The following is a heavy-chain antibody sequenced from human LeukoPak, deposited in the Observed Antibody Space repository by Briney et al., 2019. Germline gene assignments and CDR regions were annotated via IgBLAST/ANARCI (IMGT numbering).Heavy chain of an antibody. CDR1: GDSISNSIYY. D-gene: IGHD1-7*01. Sequence: SETLSLTCIVSGDSISNSIYYWTWIRQPPGKGLEWIGSINYSRRTFYNPSLKSRVSVSVDTSKNQFSLKLSSVTAADTAVYYCASGVRTSLYWGQGTLVTVSS. V-gene: IGHV4-39*07. J-gene: IGHJ4*02. CDR2: INYSRRT. CDR3: ASGVRTSLY.